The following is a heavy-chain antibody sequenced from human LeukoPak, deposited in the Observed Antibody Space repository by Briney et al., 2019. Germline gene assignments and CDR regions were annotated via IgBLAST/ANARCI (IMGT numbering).Heavy chain of an antibody. D-gene: IGHD3-10*01. Sequence: GGSLRLSCAASGFTFSSYWMSWVRQAPGKGLEWVANIKQDGSEKYYVDSVKGRFTISRDNAKNSLYLQMNSLRAEDTAVYYCARGAITTVRGPVDYWGQGTLVTVSS. J-gene: IGHJ4*02. CDR3: ARGAITTVRGPVDY. CDR2: IKQDGSEK. CDR1: GFTFSSYW. V-gene: IGHV3-7*01.